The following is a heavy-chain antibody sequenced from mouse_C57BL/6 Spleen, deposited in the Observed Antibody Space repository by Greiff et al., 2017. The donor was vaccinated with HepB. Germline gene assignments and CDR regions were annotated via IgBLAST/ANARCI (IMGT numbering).Heavy chain of an antibody. J-gene: IGHJ2*01. V-gene: IGHV7-3*01. CDR1: GFTFTDYY. CDR3: ARYTGNYFDY. CDR2: IRNKANGYTT. Sequence: EVQVVESGGGLVQPGGSLSLSCAASGFTFTDYYMSWVRQPPGKALEWLGFIRNKANGYTTEYSASVKGRFTISRDNSQSILYLQMNALRAEDSATYYCARYTGNYFDYWGQGTTLTVSS.